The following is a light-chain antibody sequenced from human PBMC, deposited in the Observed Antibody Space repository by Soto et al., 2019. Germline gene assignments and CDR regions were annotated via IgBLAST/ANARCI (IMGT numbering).Light chain of an antibody. V-gene: IGKV1-33*01. CDR1: QDISNY. J-gene: IGKJ5*01. CDR3: HQSDNLPIT. Sequence: DFQMTQSPSSLSASVGARVTITCQASQDISNYLNWYQQKPGRAPKLLIYDASTLERGVPSRFSGTGSGTLFTFAISSLQPEDIGIYYCHQSDNLPITFGQGTRLEIK. CDR2: DAS.